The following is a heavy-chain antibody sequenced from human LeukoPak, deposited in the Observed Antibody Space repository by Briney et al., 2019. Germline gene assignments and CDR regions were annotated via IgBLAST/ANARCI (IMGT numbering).Heavy chain of an antibody. CDR2: IHSRGST. J-gene: IGHJ4*02. D-gene: IGHD6-19*01. V-gene: IGHV4-4*07. Sequence: PSETLSLTCTVSGGSITSQYWTWIRQPAGKGLEWIGRIHSRGSTNHNPSLKSRVTMSVDTSKNQFSLKLTSVTAADTAVYYCARATYSSGWGTSDYWGRRTLVTVSS. CDR1: GGSITSQY. CDR3: ARATYSSGWGTSDY.